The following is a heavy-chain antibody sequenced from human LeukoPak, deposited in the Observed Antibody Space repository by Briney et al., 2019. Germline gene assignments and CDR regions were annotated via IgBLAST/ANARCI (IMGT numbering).Heavy chain of an antibody. CDR1: GYTFTGYY. V-gene: IGHV1-18*04. D-gene: IGHD3-22*01. Sequence: GASVKVSCKASGYTFTGYYMHWVRQAPGQGLEWMGWISAYNGDTNYAQMLQGRVTMTTDTSTSTAYMELRSLRSDDTAVYYCARSYYDSTGYPERPDYWGQGTLVTVSS. J-gene: IGHJ4*02. CDR2: ISAYNGDT. CDR3: ARSYYDSTGYPERPDY.